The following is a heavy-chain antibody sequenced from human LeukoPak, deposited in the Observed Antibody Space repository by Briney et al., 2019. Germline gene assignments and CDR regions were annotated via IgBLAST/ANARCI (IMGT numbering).Heavy chain of an antibody. CDR1: GYIFSTYG. V-gene: IGHV1-18*01. Sequence: GASVKVSCKASGYIFSTYGITWVRQAPGQGLEWMGWISAYNGNTNYAQKLQGRVTMTTDTSTSTAYMELRSLRSDDTAVYYCARELTVVVPALYYWGQGTLVTVSS. J-gene: IGHJ4*02. CDR2: ISAYNGNT. CDR3: ARELTVVVPALYY. D-gene: IGHD2-2*01.